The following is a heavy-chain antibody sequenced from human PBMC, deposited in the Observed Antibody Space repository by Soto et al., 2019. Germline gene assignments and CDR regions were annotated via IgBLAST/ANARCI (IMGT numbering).Heavy chain of an antibody. V-gene: IGHV1-46*01. J-gene: IGHJ6*02. D-gene: IGHD6-6*01. CDR2: INPSGGST. Sequence: GASVKVSCKASGYTFTSYYMHWVRQAPGQGLEWMGIINPSGGSTSYAQKFQGRVTMTRDTSTSTVYMELSSLRSEDTAVYYCASGSIAAPYYYYYGMDVWGQGTTVTVSS. CDR3: ASGSIAAPYYYYYGMDV. CDR1: GYTFTSYY.